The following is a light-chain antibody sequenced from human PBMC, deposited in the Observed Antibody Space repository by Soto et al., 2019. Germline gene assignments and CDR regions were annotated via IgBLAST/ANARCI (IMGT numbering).Light chain of an antibody. J-gene: IGKJ2*01. CDR1: QSVSSN. Sequence: EIVMPQSPANLSVSPGERATLSCRASQSVSSNLAWYQQKPGQGPRLLIYGASTRATSIPARFSGSGSGTEFTLTINSLQSEDFAGYYCQQSNKWPPYTFGQGTKLEIK. CDR2: GAS. V-gene: IGKV3-15*01. CDR3: QQSNKWPPYT.